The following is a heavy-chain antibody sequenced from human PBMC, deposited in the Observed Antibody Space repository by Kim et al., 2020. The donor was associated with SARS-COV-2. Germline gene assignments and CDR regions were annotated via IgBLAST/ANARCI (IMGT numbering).Heavy chain of an antibody. Sequence: SETLSLTCTVSGVSISSGCYYWSWLRQPPGQGLEWIGYIYYSGSTSYNPSLKSRVTISVDTSKNQFSLKLSSVTAADTAVYYCARGRRDFWSGYTDYWGQGTLVTVSS. CDR1: GVSISSGCYY. J-gene: IGHJ4*02. V-gene: IGHV4-31*03. D-gene: IGHD3-3*01. CDR2: IYYSGST. CDR3: ARGRRDFWSGYTDY.